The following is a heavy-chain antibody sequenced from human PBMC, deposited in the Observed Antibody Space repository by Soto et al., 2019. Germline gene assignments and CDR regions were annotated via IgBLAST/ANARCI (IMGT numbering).Heavy chain of an antibody. V-gene: IGHV3-21*01. J-gene: IGHJ4*02. CDR2: ISSSSSYI. CDR3: ARDSYDSSGYSTPFDY. D-gene: IGHD3-22*01. Sequence: GGSLRLSCAASGFTVSSYRMNWVRQAPGKGLEWVSSISSSSSYIYYADSVKGRFTISRDNAKNSLYLQMNSLRAEDTAVYYCARDSYDSSGYSTPFDYWGQGTLVTVSS. CDR1: GFTVSSYR.